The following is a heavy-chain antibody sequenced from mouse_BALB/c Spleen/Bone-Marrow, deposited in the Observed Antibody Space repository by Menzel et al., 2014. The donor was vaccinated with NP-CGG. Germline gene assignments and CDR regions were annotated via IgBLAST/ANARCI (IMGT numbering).Heavy chain of an antibody. CDR2: INPDSSTI. Sequence: EVKLVESGGGLVQPGGSLKLSCAASGFDFSGYWMSWVRQAPGKGLEWIGEINPDSSTINYTPSLKDKFIISRDNAKNTLYLQVSKVRSEDTALYYCARLNYYGSLFVWGAGTTVTVSS. J-gene: IGHJ1*01. V-gene: IGHV4-1*02. CDR1: GFDFSGYW. D-gene: IGHD1-1*01. CDR3: ARLNYYGSLFV.